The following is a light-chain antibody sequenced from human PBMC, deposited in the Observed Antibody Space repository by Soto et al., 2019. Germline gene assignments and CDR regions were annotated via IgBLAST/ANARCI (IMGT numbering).Light chain of an antibody. Sequence: ALTQPASVSGSPGQSITISCTGTSNDVGGYNYVSWCQQHPGKAPKLMIYEVSNRPSGVSNRFSGSKSGNTASLTISGLQAEDEADYYCSSYTITNTYVFGTGTKVTVL. J-gene: IGLJ1*01. CDR2: EVS. CDR3: SSYTITNTYV. CDR1: SNDVGGYNY. V-gene: IGLV2-14*01.